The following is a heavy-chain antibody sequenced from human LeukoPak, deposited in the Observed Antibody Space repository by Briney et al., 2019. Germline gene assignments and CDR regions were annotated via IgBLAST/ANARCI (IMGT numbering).Heavy chain of an antibody. Sequence: ASVEVSCKASGYTFTGYYMHWVRQAPGQGLEWMGWINPNSGGTNYAQKFQGRVTMTRDTSISTAYMELSRLRSDDTAVYYCARAHKVMITFGGVIAGPDYWGQGTLVTVSS. CDR2: INPNSGGT. CDR1: GYTFTGYY. J-gene: IGHJ4*02. CDR3: ARAHKVMITFGGVIAGPDY. D-gene: IGHD3-16*02. V-gene: IGHV1-2*02.